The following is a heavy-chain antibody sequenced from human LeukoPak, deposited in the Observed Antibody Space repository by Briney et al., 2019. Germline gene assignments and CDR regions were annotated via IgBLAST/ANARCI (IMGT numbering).Heavy chain of an antibody. CDR2: IWYDGSNK. D-gene: IGHD2-2*01. Sequence: GGSLRLSCAASGFIFSSYGMHWVRQAPGKGLEWVAVIWYDGSNKYYADSVKGRFTISRDNSKNTLYLQMNSLRAEDTAVYYCARRYCSSTSCYFSNWFNPWGQGTLVTVSS. CDR1: GFIFSSYG. CDR3: ARRYCSSTSCYFSNWFNP. V-gene: IGHV3-33*01. J-gene: IGHJ5*02.